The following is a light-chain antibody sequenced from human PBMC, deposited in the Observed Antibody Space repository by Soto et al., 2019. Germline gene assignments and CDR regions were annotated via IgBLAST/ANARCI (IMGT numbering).Light chain of an antibody. J-gene: IGKJ1*01. CDR1: QTINNY. Sequence: DIQMTQSPSSLSASVGDRVSITCRASQTINNYLNWFQQKPGKAPNLLIYAAYTLQRGVPPRFSGSGSGTEFTLTINSLQPEDFATYYCQQSYGTPRTFGPGTNVEIK. V-gene: IGKV1-39*01. CDR2: AAY. CDR3: QQSYGTPRT.